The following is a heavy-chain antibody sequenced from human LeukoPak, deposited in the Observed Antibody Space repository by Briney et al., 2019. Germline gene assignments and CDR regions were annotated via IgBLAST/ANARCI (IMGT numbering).Heavy chain of an antibody. D-gene: IGHD2-21*02. CDR2: INPNSGGT. Sequence: ASVKVSCKASGYTFTGYYMHWVRQAPGQGLEWMGRINPNSGGTNYAQKFQGRVTMTRDTSISTAYMELSRLRSDDTAVYYCARGDVQTTNTAIRKPFDYWGQGTLVTVSS. J-gene: IGHJ4*02. CDR3: ARGDVQTTNTAIRKPFDY. CDR1: GYTFTGYY. V-gene: IGHV1-2*06.